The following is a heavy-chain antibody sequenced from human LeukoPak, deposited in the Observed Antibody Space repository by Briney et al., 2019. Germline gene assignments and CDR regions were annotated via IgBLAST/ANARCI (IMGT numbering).Heavy chain of an antibody. CDR1: GFTFTRFN. V-gene: IGHV3-21*01. CDR2: ITTSGTYI. CDR3: AREASTSLLWFGELSYFDY. Sequence: GGSLRLSCAASGFTFTRFNMNSVRQAPGKGLELVSSITTSGTYIYYADSVKGRFTISRDNSKNTLYLQMNSLRAEDTAVYYCAREASTSLLWFGELSYFDYWGQGTLVTVSS. D-gene: IGHD3-10*01. J-gene: IGHJ4*02.